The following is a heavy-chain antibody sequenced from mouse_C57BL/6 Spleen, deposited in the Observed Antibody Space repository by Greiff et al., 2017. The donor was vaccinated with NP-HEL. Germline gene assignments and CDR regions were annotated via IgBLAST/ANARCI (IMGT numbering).Heavy chain of an antibody. CDR2: IYPGSGST. V-gene: IGHV1-55*01. CDR3: ARGMAYDSNYAYYYAMDY. J-gene: IGHJ4*01. Sequence: QVQLQQPGAELVKPGASVKMSCKASGYTFTSYWITWVKQRPGQGLEWIGDIYPGSGSTNYNEKFKSKATLTVDTSSRTAYMQLSSLTSEDSAVYYCARGMAYDSNYAYYYAMDYWGQGTSVTVSS. D-gene: IGHD2-5*01. CDR1: GYTFTSYW.